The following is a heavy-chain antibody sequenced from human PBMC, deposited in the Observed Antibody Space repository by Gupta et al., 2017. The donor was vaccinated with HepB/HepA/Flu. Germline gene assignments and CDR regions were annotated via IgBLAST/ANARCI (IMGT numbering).Heavy chain of an antibody. CDR2: ISSSSSYI. CDR3: ARDRPLPPHYDFWSGYYTNYYYYGIDV. Sequence: VESGGGLVKPGGSLRLSCAASGFTFSSYSMNWVRQAPGKGLEWVSYISSSSSYIYYADSVKGRFTISRDNAKNSLYLQMNSLRAEDTAVYYCARDRPLPPHYDFWSGYYTNYYYYGIDVWGQGTTVTVSS. V-gene: IGHV3-21*01. CDR1: GFTFSSYS. J-gene: IGHJ6*02. D-gene: IGHD3-3*01.